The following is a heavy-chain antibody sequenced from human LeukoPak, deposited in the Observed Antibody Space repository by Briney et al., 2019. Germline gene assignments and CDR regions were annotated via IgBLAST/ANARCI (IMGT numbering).Heavy chain of an antibody. CDR1: GFTFSNYA. J-gene: IGHJ4*02. V-gene: IGHV3-23*01. CDR3: AKAYYYGSGSYYVAFDC. D-gene: IGHD3-10*01. Sequence: GGSLRLSCAASGFTFSNYAMTWVRQAPGEGLGWVSSLSGRGDNTFYADSVKGRFTISRDNSENTLHLQMNSLRAEDTAVYYCAKAYYYGSGSYYVAFDCWGQGTLVTVSS. CDR2: LSGRGDNT.